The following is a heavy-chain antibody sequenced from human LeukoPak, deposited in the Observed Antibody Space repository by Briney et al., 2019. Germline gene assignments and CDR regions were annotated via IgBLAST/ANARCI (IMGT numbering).Heavy chain of an antibody. D-gene: IGHD3-22*01. CDR3: AKDISXSGFNWFDP. V-gene: IGHV3-9*01. CDR1: GFTFDDYA. CDR2: ISWNSGSI. Sequence: GGSLRLSCAASGFTFDDYAMHWVRQAPGKGLEWVSGISWNSGSIGYADSVKGRFTISRDNAKNSLYLQMNSLRAEDTALYYCAKDISXSGFNWFDPWGQGTLVTVSX. J-gene: IGHJ5*02.